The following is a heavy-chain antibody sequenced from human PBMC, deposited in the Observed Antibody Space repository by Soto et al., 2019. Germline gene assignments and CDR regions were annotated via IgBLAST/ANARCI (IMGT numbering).Heavy chain of an antibody. Sequence: QAQLQESGPGLVKPSQTLSLTCTVSGGSISSGDYYWSWIRQPPGKGLEWIGYIYYSGSTYYNPSLKRRVTISVDTSKNQFSLKLSSVTAADTAVYYCARARYSSGWYNGGIWFDPWGQGTLVTVSS. CDR3: ARARYSSGWYNGGIWFDP. D-gene: IGHD6-13*01. V-gene: IGHV4-30-4*01. CDR2: IYYSGST. J-gene: IGHJ5*02. CDR1: GGSISSGDYY.